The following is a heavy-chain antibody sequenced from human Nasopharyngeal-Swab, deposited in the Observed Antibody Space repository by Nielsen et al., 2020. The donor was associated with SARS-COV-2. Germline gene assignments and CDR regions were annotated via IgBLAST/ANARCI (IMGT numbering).Heavy chain of an antibody. V-gene: IGHV3-30*03. J-gene: IGHJ3*02. CDR2: ISYDGSIQ. Sequence: GESLKISCAASGFTFSSFGMHWVRQAPGKGLEWVAFISYDGSIQYYADSVKDRFTISRDNSKNNLYLQMNSLRPEDTAVYYCARGAVAGPNAFDIWGQGTMVIVSS. CDR3: ARGAVAGPNAFDI. CDR1: GFTFSSFG. D-gene: IGHD6-19*01.